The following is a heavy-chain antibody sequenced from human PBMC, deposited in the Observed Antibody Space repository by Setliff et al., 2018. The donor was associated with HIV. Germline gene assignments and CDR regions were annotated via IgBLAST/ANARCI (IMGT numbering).Heavy chain of an antibody. CDR1: GGSFSDYY. D-gene: IGHD4-17*01. CDR3: ARATVTVDFYYYGLDV. V-gene: IGHV4-34*01. J-gene: IGHJ6*02. CDR2: INHSGST. Sequence: ETLSLTCAVYGGSFSDYYWSWIRQPPGKGLEWIGEINHSGSTNYNPSLKSRVTISVDTSKNQFSLKLSSVTAADTAVYYCARATVTVDFYYYGLDVWGQGTTVTVSS.